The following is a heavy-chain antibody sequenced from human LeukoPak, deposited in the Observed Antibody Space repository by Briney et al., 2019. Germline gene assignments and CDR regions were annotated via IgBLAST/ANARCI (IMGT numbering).Heavy chain of an antibody. CDR2: ISSNGGST. Sequence: GGSLRLSCAASGFTFSSYAMHWVRQAPGKGLEYVSAISSNGGSTYHATSVKGRYTIPRDNSKTTLYLQMGRMRAVDLPVYYCARDGRGRYSGSYGGFDYWGQGTLVTVSS. D-gene: IGHD1-26*01. CDR3: ARDGRGRYSGSYGGFDY. J-gene: IGHJ4*02. CDR1: GFTFSSYA. V-gene: IGHV3-64*01.